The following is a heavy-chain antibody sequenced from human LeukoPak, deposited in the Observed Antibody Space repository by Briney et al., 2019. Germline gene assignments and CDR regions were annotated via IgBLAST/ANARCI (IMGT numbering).Heavy chain of an antibody. CDR3: ARGPGGGSYSDAFDI. CDR2: IFHSGST. D-gene: IGHD1-26*01. J-gene: IGHJ3*02. CDR1: GDSMSSNY. Sequence: SESLSLTCTVSGDSMSSNYWSWIRQPPGKGLDWVAYIFHSGSTSYNPSLKSRVAISMNTSRNQFSLKLTSVTAADTAVYYCARGPGGGSYSDAFDIWGQGTMVTVSS. V-gene: IGHV4-59*01.